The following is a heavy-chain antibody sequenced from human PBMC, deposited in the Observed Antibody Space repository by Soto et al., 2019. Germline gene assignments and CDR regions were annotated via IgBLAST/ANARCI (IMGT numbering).Heavy chain of an antibody. CDR2: IKSKTDGGAS. D-gene: IGHD2-15*01. V-gene: IGHV3-15*01. CDR1: GFTFNTAW. CDR3: TTDRGYGRKFFDY. J-gene: IGHJ4*02. Sequence: GGSLRLSCAASGFTFNTAWMSWVRQAPGKGLEWVGRIKSKTDGGASDYAAPVKGRFSISRDDSKNTLYLHMNSLKTEDTAVYYCTTDRGYGRKFFDYWGQGTLVTVSS.